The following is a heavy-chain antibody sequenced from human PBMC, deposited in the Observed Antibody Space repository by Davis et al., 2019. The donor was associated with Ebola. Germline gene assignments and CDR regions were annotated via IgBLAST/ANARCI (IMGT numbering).Heavy chain of an antibody. CDR3: ARGRYYGP. Sequence: PGGSLRLSCAGSGFTFSACWMGWVRQAPGKGLEWVSYISSSGNSIYADSVKGRFTISRDNAKNSLYLQMNSLRADDTAVYYCARGRYYGPWGHGTMVTVSS. D-gene: IGHD3-10*01. V-gene: IGHV3-11*01. J-gene: IGHJ3*01. CDR2: ISSSGNSI. CDR1: GFTFSACW.